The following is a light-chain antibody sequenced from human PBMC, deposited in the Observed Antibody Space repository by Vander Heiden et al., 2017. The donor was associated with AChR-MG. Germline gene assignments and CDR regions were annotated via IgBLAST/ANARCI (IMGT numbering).Light chain of an antibody. CDR1: QDISSY. Sequence: AIRMTQSPSSLSASTGDRVTITCRASQDISSYLAWYQQKPGKAPKLLIYAASTLQSGVPSRFSGSGSGTDFTLTINSLQSEDFATYFCQQYYSYPPFTFGPGTKVDI. CDR3: QQYYSYPPFT. J-gene: IGKJ3*01. CDR2: AAS. V-gene: IGKV1-8*01.